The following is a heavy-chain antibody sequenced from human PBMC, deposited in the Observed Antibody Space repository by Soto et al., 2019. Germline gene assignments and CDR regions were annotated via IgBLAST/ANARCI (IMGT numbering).Heavy chain of an antibody. CDR3: ARHALYPFRPGSPSHFFDF. Sequence: ASVKVSCKTSGFTFTNYVLFWVRQAPGQRLEWVGWIHAGNGNTESSEKFQDRVTLTTDTSASTAYMELSSLRSDDTALYYCARHALYPFRPGSPSHFFDFWGQGSLVTVSS. CDR1: GFTFTNYV. D-gene: IGHD3-10*01. V-gene: IGHV1-3*01. J-gene: IGHJ4*02. CDR2: IHAGNGNT.